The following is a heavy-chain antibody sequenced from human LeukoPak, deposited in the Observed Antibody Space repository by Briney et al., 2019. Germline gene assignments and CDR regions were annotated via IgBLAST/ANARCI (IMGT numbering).Heavy chain of an antibody. J-gene: IGHJ5*02. CDR3: ARATYYYDSSGYYYEAYWFDT. CDR2: MNPNSGNT. CDR1: GYTFTIYD. V-gene: IGHV1-8*01. D-gene: IGHD3-22*01. Sequence: GASVTVSCKASGYTFTIYDINWVRQAPGQGLEWMGWMNPNSGNTGYAQKFQGRVTMTRNTSISTAYMELSSLRSEDTAVYYCARATYYYDSSGYYYEAYWFDTWGQGTLVTVSS.